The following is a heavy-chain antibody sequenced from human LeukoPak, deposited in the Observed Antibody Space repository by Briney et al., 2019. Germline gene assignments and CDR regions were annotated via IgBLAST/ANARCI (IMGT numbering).Heavy chain of an antibody. Sequence: SETLSLTCTVSGGSISNYYWSWIRQPPGKGLEWIGYIYYSGSTKYNPSLKSRVTISVDTSKNQFSLKLSSVTAADTAVYYCARGYSSSWYFQHWGQGTLVTVSS. D-gene: IGHD6-13*01. J-gene: IGHJ1*01. CDR1: GGSISNYY. CDR2: IYYSGST. CDR3: ARGYSSSWYFQH. V-gene: IGHV4-59*01.